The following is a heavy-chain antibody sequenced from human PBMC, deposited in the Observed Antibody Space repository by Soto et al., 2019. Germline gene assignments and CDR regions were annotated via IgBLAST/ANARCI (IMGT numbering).Heavy chain of an antibody. J-gene: IGHJ4*02. CDR3: ARQVGGYPSGQV. CDR2: IDPSDSYT. V-gene: IGHV5-10-1*01. D-gene: IGHD6-25*01. Sequence: PGESLKISCKGSGYSFINYWINWVRQMPGKGLEWMGRIDPSDSYTNYSPSFQGHVTISADKSISTAYLQWSSLKASDTAMYYCARQVGGYPSGQVWGQGTLVTVSS. CDR1: GYSFINYW.